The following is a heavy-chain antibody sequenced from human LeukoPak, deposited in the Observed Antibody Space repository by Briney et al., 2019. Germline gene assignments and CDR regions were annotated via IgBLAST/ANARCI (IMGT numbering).Heavy chain of an antibody. CDR3: AREYPSKYYDFWSGYYEPRPWFDP. Sequence: ASVKVSCKASGYTFTSYYMHWVRQAPGQGLEWMGIINPSGGSTSYAQKFQGRVTITADESTSTAYMELSSLRSEDTAVYYCAREYPSKYYDFWSGYYEPRPWFDPWGQGTLVTVSS. J-gene: IGHJ5*02. D-gene: IGHD3-3*01. CDR2: INPSGGST. CDR1: GYTFTSYY. V-gene: IGHV1-46*01.